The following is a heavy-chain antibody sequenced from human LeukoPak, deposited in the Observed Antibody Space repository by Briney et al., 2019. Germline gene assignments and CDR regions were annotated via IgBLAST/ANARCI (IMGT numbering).Heavy chain of an antibody. D-gene: IGHD4-17*01. Sequence: ASVKVSCKASGGTFSSYAISWVRQAPGQGLEWMGGIIPIFGTANYAQKFQGRVTITADESTSTAYMELSSLRSEDTAVYYCARDVVRGLRRPGGYFDYWGQGTLVTVSS. CDR2: IIPIFGTA. CDR3: ARDVVRGLRRPGGYFDY. V-gene: IGHV1-69*13. J-gene: IGHJ4*02. CDR1: GGTFSSYA.